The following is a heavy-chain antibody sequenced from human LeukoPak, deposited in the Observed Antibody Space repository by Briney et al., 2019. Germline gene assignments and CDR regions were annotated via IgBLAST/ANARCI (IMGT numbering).Heavy chain of an antibody. J-gene: IGHJ6*03. CDR1: GYTFTGYN. Sequence: KPGASVKVSCKASGYTFTGYNMHWVRQAPGQGLEWMGWINPNSGGTNYAQMFQGRVTMTRDTSISTAYMELSSLRSEDTAVYYCARPYSSSYYYYYMDVWGKGTTVTVSS. D-gene: IGHD6-6*01. CDR2: INPNSGGT. CDR3: ARPYSSSYYYYYMDV. V-gene: IGHV1-2*02.